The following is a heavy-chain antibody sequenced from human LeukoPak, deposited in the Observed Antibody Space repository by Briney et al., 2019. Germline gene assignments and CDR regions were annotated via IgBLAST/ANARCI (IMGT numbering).Heavy chain of an antibody. V-gene: IGHV4-34*01. D-gene: IGHD3-22*01. Sequence: SETLSLACAVYSGSFSGYYWSWIRQPPGKGLEWIGEINHSGSTNYNPSLKSRVTISVDTSKNQFSLKLSSVTAADTAVYYCATNGRYYYDSSGYGPAVITPRSRNDYWGQGTLVTVSS. CDR3: ATNGRYYYDSSGYGPAVITPRSRNDY. J-gene: IGHJ4*02. CDR1: SGSFSGYY. CDR2: INHSGST.